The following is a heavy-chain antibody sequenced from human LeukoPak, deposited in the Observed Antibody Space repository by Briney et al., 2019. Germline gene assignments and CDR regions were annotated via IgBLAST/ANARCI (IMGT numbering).Heavy chain of an antibody. CDR1: GYTFTSYG. CDR2: ISAYNGNT. Sequence: GASVNVSCKASGYTFTSYGISWVRQAPGQGLEWMGWISAYNGNTNYAQKLQGRVTMTTDTSTSTAYMELRSLRSDDTAVYYCARDDGYSYGYEYFGGEWRPFDYWGQGTLVTASS. CDR3: ARDDGYSYGYEYFGGEWRPFDY. V-gene: IGHV1-18*01. D-gene: IGHD5-18*01. J-gene: IGHJ4*02.